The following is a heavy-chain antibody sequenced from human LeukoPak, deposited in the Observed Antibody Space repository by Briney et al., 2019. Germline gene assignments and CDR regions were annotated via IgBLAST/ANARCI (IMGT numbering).Heavy chain of an antibody. CDR3: AKSFGPVIAAAGTGAD. Sequence: GGSLRLSCAASGFTFSNYWMSWVRQAPGKGLEWVANIKQDGSEKYYVDSVKGRFTISRDNAKNSLYLQMNSLRVEDTAVYYCAKSFGPVIAAAGTGADWGQGTLVTVSS. CDR1: GFTFSNYW. D-gene: IGHD6-13*01. CDR2: IKQDGSEK. J-gene: IGHJ4*02. V-gene: IGHV3-7*03.